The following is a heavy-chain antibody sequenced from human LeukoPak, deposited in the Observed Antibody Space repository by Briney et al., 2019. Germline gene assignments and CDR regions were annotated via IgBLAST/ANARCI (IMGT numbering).Heavy chain of an antibody. V-gene: IGHV3-23*01. CDR3: ARDSSRYYAAPFDY. CDR2: ISGSGGST. Sequence: GGSLRLSCAASGFTFSSYAMSWVRQAPGKGLGWVSAISGSGGSTYYADSVKGRFTISRDNSKNTLYLQMNSLRAEDTAVYYCARDSSRYYAAPFDYWGQGTLVTVSS. D-gene: IGHD3-22*01. CDR1: GFTFSSYA. J-gene: IGHJ4*02.